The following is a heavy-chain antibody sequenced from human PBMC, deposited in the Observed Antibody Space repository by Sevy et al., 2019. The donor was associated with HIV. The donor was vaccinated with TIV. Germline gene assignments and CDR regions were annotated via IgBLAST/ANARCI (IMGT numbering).Heavy chain of an antibody. Sequence: SETLSLTCTVYGGSFSADYWTWIRQPPGKGLEWIGEINHSGSTNYNPSLKSRVTISLDTSKNQFSLRLTSVTAADTAVFYCARGYDAGPLIYWGHGTLVTVS. D-gene: IGHD3-22*01. CDR3: ARGYDAGPLIY. CDR1: GGSFSADY. V-gene: IGHV4-34*01. CDR2: INHSGST. J-gene: IGHJ4*01.